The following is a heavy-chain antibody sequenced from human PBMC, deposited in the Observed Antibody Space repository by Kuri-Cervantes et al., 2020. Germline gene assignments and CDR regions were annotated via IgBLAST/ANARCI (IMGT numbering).Heavy chain of an antibody. D-gene: IGHD2-21*02. CDR1: GFTFTSYA. CDR3: AKQSRPTADCCWPWYFDL. Sequence: GGSLRLSCAASGFTFTSYAMSRVRQAPGKGLEWVSSISGSGGTTYYADSMKGRFTISRDNSKNTLSLQMNSLRAEDTALYYCAKQSRPTADCCWPWYFDLWGRGTLVTVSS. J-gene: IGHJ2*01. CDR2: ISGSGGTT. V-gene: IGHV3-23*01.